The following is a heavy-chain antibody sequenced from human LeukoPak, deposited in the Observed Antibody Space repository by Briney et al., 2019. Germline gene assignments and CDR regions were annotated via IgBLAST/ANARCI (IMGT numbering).Heavy chain of an antibody. Sequence: LRLSCAASGFTFSSYGMHWVRQAPGKGREWVSVIWYDGSNKYYADSVKGRFTISRDNSKNTLYLQMNSLRAEDTAVYYCAREGVVAAKTNNWFDPWGPGTLVTVSS. CDR3: AREGVVAAKTNNWFDP. CDR2: IWYDGSNK. CDR1: GFTFSSYG. D-gene: IGHD2-15*01. J-gene: IGHJ5*02. V-gene: IGHV3-33*01.